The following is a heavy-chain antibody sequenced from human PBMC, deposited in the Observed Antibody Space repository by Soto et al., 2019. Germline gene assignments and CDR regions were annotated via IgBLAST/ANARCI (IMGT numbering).Heavy chain of an antibody. Sequence: EVQVVESGGSLVQPGRSLRLSCATSGFTFDHYAMHWVRQLPGEGLEWVSTISGNSDTIDYADSVKGRFTIARDNAKRSLYLQMNSLRPDDSATYYCAKDVNVVSLGWFDSWGQGTLAIVTS. CDR2: ISGNSDTI. V-gene: IGHV3-9*01. D-gene: IGHD2-15*01. CDR1: GFTFDHYA. CDR3: AKDVNVVSLGWFDS. J-gene: IGHJ5*01.